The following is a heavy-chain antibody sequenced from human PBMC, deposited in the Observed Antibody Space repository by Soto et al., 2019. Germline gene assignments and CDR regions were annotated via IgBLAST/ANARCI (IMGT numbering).Heavy chain of an antibody. D-gene: IGHD2-21*01. CDR2: IHPGGDLI. J-gene: IGHJ4*01. V-gene: IGHV3-11*01. Sequence: GSLCLACVPSGLCVRDYYTSWIRPAAGKGLELRSYIHPGGDLINYPDSVKVRFTISRDNPKNSLYLHMDNLRAEDKAVYYCTRDPRIAEFWGHGTLVTGSS. CDR3: TRDPRIAEF. CDR1: GLCVRDYY.